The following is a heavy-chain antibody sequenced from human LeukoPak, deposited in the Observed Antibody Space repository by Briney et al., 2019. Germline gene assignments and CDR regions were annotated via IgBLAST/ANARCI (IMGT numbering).Heavy chain of an antibody. V-gene: IGHV3-23*01. CDR2: ICGSCGST. CDR3: AKGRWEVNLSDAFDI. CDR1: GFTFSSYA. Sequence: PGGSLTLSCAASGFTFSSYAMSWVRQAPGKGLEWVSGICGSCGSTYYADSVKGRFTISRDNSKNTLYLQMNSLRAEDTAVYYCAKGRWEVNLSDAFDIWGQGSMVTVSS. D-gene: IGHD1-26*01. J-gene: IGHJ3*02.